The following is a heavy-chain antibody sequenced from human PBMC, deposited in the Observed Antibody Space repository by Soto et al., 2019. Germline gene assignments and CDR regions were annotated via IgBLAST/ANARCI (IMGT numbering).Heavy chain of an antibody. J-gene: IGHJ4*02. CDR2: ISYDGSNK. CDR3: VTSFVVVITGY. Sequence: QVQLVESRGGVVQPGRSLRLSCAASGFTFSSYGMHWVRQAPGKGLEWVAVISYDGSNKYYADSVKGRFTISRDNSKNTLYLQMNSLRAEDTAVYYCVTSFVVVITGYWGQGTLVTVSS. CDR1: GFTFSSYG. D-gene: IGHD3-22*01. V-gene: IGHV3-30*03.